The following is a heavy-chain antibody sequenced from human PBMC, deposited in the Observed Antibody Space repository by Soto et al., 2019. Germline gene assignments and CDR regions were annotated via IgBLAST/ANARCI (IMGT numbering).Heavy chain of an antibody. J-gene: IGHJ4*02. CDR1: AGSIRSGDYY. CDR3: AGELGTFYFDH. D-gene: IGHD7-27*01. V-gene: IGHV4-30-4*01. CDR2: IDHSGSA. Sequence: QVQLQESGPGLVKPSQTLSLTCTVSAGSIRSGDYYWTWIRQPPGKGLEWIGYIDHSGSAYYNPSIKSRATISTDTYNNQFSLKITSVTAADTAVYYCAGELGTFYFDHWGQGTLVTVSS.